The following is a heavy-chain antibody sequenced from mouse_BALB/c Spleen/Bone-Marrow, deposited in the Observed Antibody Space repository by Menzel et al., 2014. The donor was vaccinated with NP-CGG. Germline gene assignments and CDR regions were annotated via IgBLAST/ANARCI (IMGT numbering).Heavy chain of an antibody. CDR3: GREGGYYAMDY. Sequence: EVQLQQSGPELVKPGASVKMSCKASGCTFTSYVMHWVKQKPGQGLEWIGYINPYSDGTKYNETFKGKATLTSDKSSSKVYMELSSRASEDSAVYHCGREGGYYAMDYWGQRTSVTVSS. J-gene: IGHJ4*01. V-gene: IGHV1-14*01. CDR2: INPYSDGT. CDR1: GCTFTSYV.